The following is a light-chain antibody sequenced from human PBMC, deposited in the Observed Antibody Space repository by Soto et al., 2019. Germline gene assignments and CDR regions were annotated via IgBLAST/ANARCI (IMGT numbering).Light chain of an antibody. J-gene: IGKJ2*01. CDR2: EAS. Sequence: DIQLTQSPSPLSASVGDRVYITCRTSQDVSSYLNWYQAKPGKAPKLLVYEASTLESGVPSRFSGSGSGTDFTLTISSLQPDEFGTYYCQQYNSYPYTFGQGTMLVIK. CDR1: QDVSSY. CDR3: QQYNSYPYT. V-gene: IGKV1-39*01.